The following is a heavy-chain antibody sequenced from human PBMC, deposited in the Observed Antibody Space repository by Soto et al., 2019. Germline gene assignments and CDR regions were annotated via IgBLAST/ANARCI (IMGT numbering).Heavy chain of an antibody. CDR1: GDSVSSKSAA. CDR2: TYYRSKWSS. CDR3: AKGDNLGPKTGYAFDP. Sequence: SQTLSLTCVISGDSVSSKSAAWHWIRQSPSRGLEWLGRTYYRSKWSSNYAVSVKSRITINPDTSKNQFSLQLRSVTPDDTAMYYCAKGDNLGPKTGYAFDPWGQGIMVTVSS. J-gene: IGHJ5*02. V-gene: IGHV6-1*01. D-gene: IGHD5-12*01.